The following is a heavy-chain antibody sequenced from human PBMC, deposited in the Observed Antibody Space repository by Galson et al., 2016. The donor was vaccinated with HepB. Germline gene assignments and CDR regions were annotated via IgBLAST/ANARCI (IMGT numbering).Heavy chain of an antibody. CDR1: GFTFANYD. CDR2: IGLVGDG. V-gene: IGHV3-13*01. D-gene: IGHD6-6*01. CDR3: ARRAPRGSSPFDY. Sequence: SLRLSCAASGFTFANYDMHWVRQGTGHGLEWVSGIGLVGDGYYLDSVKGRFTISRENAKNSFYLQMNSLTAGDTAVYYCARRAPRGSSPFDYWGRGTLVTVSS. J-gene: IGHJ4*02.